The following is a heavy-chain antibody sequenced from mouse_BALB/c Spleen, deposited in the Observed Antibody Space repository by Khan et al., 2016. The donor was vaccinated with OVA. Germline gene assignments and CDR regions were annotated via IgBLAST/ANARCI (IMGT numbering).Heavy chain of an antibody. V-gene: IGHV3-2*02. CDR2: ISYSGRT. J-gene: IGHJ4*01. CDR1: GYSITSNYA. D-gene: IGHD1-1*01. CDR3: ARGNYYGYAMDY. Sequence: EVKLEESGPGLVKPSQSLSLTCTVTGYSITSNYAWNWIRQFPGNKLEWMGYISYSGRTSYIPSLQSRISITRDTSKNQFFLQLNSVTTEDTATYYCARGNYYGYAMDYWGQGTSVTVSS.